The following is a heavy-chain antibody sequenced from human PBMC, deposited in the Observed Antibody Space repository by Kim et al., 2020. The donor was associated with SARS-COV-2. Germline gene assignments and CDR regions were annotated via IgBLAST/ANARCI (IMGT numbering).Heavy chain of an antibody. J-gene: IGHJ5*02. Sequence: SPSFQGQVPISADKSVSTAYLQWSSLKASDTAMYYCARGGYSYGNWFDRWGQGTLVTVSS. CDR3: ARGGYSYGNWFDR. D-gene: IGHD5-18*01. V-gene: IGHV5-51*01.